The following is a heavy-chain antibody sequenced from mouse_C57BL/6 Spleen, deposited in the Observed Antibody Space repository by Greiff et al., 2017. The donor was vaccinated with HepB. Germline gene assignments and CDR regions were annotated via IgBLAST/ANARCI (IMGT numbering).Heavy chain of an antibody. Sequence: QVHVKQSGPGLVQPSQSLSITCTVSGFSLTSYGVHWVRQSPGKGLEWLGVIWSGGSTDYNAAFISRLSISKDNSKSQVFFKMNSLQADDTAIYYCAGLYYGSSPYYAMDYWGQGTSVTVSS. CDR1: GFSLTSYG. D-gene: IGHD1-1*01. J-gene: IGHJ4*01. V-gene: IGHV2-2*01. CDR2: IWSGGST. CDR3: AGLYYGSSPYYAMDY.